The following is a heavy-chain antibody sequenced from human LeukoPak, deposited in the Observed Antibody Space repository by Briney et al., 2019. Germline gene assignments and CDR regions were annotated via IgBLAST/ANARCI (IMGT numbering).Heavy chain of an antibody. CDR3: TGAVSSGWSRGYAAFDI. J-gene: IGHJ3*02. CDR2: IRGKAYGGTT. D-gene: IGHD6-19*01. CDR1: GFTFGDYA. V-gene: IGHV3-49*03. Sequence: PGGSLRLSCTASGFTFGDYAMSWFRQAPGEGLEWVGFIRGKAYGGTTEYAASVKGRFTISRDDSKSIAYLQMNSLKTEDTAVYYCTGAVSSGWSRGYAAFDIWGQGTMVTVSS.